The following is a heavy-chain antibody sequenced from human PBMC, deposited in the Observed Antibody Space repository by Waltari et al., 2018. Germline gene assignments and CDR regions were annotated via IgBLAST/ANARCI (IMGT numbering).Heavy chain of an antibody. Sequence: QVQLVQSGAEVKKPGASVKVSCKASGYTFTGYYLHWVRQAPGQGLEWMGWINPNSGGTNYAQKFQGRVTMTRDTSISTAYMELSRLRSDDTAVYYCARDSRYGDYGRLVDDYWGQGTLVTVSS. CDR1: GYTFTGYY. D-gene: IGHD4-17*01. CDR3: ARDSRYGDYGRLVDDY. J-gene: IGHJ4*02. V-gene: IGHV1-2*02. CDR2: INPNSGGT.